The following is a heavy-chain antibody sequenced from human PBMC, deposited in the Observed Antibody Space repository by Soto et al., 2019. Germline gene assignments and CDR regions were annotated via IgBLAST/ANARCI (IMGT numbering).Heavy chain of an antibody. CDR2: ITTSSAYI. Sequence: EVQLVESGGGLVKPGGSLRLSCAASGFTFNTYDMNWGRQAPGKGLEWVSSITTSSAYIYYADSLKGRITISRDNAKNSLFLQMNSLRAEDTAVYYCVRSGTARLLRHSWFDTWGQGTLVTVSS. J-gene: IGHJ5*02. D-gene: IGHD2-21*01. V-gene: IGHV3-21*01. CDR3: VRSGTARLLRHSWFDT. CDR1: GFTFNTYD.